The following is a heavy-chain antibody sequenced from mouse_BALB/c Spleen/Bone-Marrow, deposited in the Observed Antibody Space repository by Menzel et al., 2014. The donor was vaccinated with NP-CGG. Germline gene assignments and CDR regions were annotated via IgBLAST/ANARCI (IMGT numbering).Heavy chain of an antibody. J-gene: IGHJ4*01. CDR2: IYPGSGST. CDR3: ARGLGLPFYAMDY. CDR1: GYTFTDYV. Sequence: VQLQQSGPELVKPGASVKMSCKASGYTFTDYVISWVKQRTGQGLEWIGEIYPGSGSTYYNEKFKGKATLTADKSSNTAYMRLSSLTSEDSAVYFCARGLGLPFYAMDYWGQGTSVTVSS. D-gene: IGHD3-1*01. V-gene: IGHV1-77*01.